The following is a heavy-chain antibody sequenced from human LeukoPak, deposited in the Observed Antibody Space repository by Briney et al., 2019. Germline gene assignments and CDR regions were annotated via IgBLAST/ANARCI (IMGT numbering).Heavy chain of an antibody. V-gene: IGHV4-59*01. Sequence: SETLSLTCTVSGGSISSYYWSWIRQPPGKGLEWIGYIYYSGSTNYNPSLKSRVTISVDTSKNQFSLKLSSVTAADTAVYYCARGDHFWSGYFDYWGQGTLVTVSS. CDR1: GGSISSYY. CDR3: ARGDHFWSGYFDY. D-gene: IGHD3-3*02. J-gene: IGHJ4*02. CDR2: IYYSGST.